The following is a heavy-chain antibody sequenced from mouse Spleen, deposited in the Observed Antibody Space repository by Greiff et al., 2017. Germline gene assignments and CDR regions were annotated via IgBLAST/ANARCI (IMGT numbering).Heavy chain of an antibody. D-gene: IGHD2-1*01. J-gene: IGHJ2*01. CDR3: TSTGYGTQGVDY. CDR1: GYTFTAYE. Sequence: QVQLQQSGAELVRPGASVKLSCKALGYTFTAYEMHWVKQTPVHGLEWIGAIHPGSGGPAYNQKFKGKATLTADKSSSTAYMELSSLTSEYSAVYYCTSTGYGTQGVDYWGQGTTLTVSS. V-gene: IGHV1-15*01. CDR2: IHPGSGGP.